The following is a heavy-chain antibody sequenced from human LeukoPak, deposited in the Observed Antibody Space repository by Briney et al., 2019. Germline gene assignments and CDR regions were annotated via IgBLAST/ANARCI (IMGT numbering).Heavy chain of an antibody. D-gene: IGHD1-14*01. CDR1: GFTFSSYS. Sequence: GGSLRLSCAASGFTFSSYSMNWVRQAPGKGLEWVSSISSSSSYIYYADSVKGRFTISRDNAKNSLYLQINSLRAEDTALYYCAKDIERGLGINAFDTWGQGTMVTVSS. V-gene: IGHV3-21*04. J-gene: IGHJ3*02. CDR3: AKDIERGLGINAFDT. CDR2: ISSSSSYI.